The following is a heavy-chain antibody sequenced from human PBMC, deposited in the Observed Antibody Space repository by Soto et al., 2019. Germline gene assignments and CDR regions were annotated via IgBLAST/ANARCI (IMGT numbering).Heavy chain of an antibody. V-gene: IGHV3-53*04. J-gene: IGHJ3*02. D-gene: IGHD6-19*01. Sequence: VRLSWGPAGCTSVSHYVSWVSQAQGKGLEWVSVIYSGGSTYYADSVKGRFTISRHNSKNTLYLQMNSLRAEDTAVYYCAREKLAVAGDDALDIWGQRTIVTVSS. CDR1: GCTSVSHY. CDR2: IYSGGST. CDR3: AREKLAVAGDDALDI.